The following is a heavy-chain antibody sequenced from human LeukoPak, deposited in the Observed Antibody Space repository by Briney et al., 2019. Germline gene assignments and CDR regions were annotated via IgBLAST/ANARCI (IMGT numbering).Heavy chain of an antibody. CDR3: ARRGKAAVAGNYFDY. V-gene: IGHV3-7*01. CDR2: IKQDGSEK. CDR1: GFTFSSYW. D-gene: IGHD6-19*01. J-gene: IGHJ4*02. Sequence: GGSLRLSCAASGFTFSSYWMSWVRQAPGKGLEWVANIKQDGSEKYYVDSVKGRFTISRDNAKNSLYLQMNSLRAEDTAVYYCARRGKAAVAGNYFDYWGQGTLVTVSS.